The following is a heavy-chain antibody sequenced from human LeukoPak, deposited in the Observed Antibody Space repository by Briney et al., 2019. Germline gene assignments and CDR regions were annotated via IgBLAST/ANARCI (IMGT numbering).Heavy chain of an antibody. J-gene: IGHJ4*02. CDR2: ISYDGSNK. V-gene: IGHV3-30*04. CDR1: GFTFSSYS. Sequence: GGSLRLSCAASGFTFSSYSMHWVRQAPGKGLEWVAVISYDGSNKYYADSVKGRFTISRDNSKNTLYLQMNSLGAEDTAVYYCASEDEYGECTLWGWGQGTLVTVSS. CDR3: ASEDEYGECTLWG. D-gene: IGHD4-17*01.